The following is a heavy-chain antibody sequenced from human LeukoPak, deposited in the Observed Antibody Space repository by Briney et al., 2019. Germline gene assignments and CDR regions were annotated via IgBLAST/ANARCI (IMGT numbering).Heavy chain of an antibody. CDR3: SRDTVEYSSSFFDY. Sequence: PSETLSLTCTVSGGSISSSSYYWGWIRQPPGTGLERIGSIYYIGSTYYNPSLKSRVTISVDTSKNQFSLKLSSVTAADTAVYYCSRDTVEYSSSFFDYWGQGTLVTVSS. D-gene: IGHD6-6*01. V-gene: IGHV4-39*07. CDR2: IYYIGST. CDR1: GGSISSSSYY. J-gene: IGHJ4*02.